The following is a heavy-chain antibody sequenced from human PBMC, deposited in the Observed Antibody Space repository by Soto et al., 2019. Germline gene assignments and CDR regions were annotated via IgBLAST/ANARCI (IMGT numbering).Heavy chain of an antibody. V-gene: IGHV6-1*01. Sequence: QTLSLTCAISGDSVSSNSAAWTWIRQSPSRGLEWLGRTFYRSKWYNDYAVSVKSRITINPDTSKNQFSLQLNSVTPEDTAVYYCAREGGGWYPDYYYYYGMDVWGQGTTVTVSS. CDR3: AREGGGWYPDYYYYYGMDV. CDR2: TFYRSKWYN. CDR1: GDSVSSNSAA. D-gene: IGHD6-19*01. J-gene: IGHJ6*02.